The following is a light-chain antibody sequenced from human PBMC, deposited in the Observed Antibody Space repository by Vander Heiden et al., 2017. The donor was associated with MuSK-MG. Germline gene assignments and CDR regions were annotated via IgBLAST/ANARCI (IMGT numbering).Light chain of an antibody. V-gene: IGLV3-19*01. J-gene: IGLJ2*01. Sequence: SSELPQDPAVSVAFGQTVRITCQGDSPRSPYASWYQQKPGQAPVLVIYGKNNRPSGIPDRFSGSSSGNTASLTITGAQAEDEADYYCNSRDSSGNLFGGGTKLTVL. CDR3: NSRDSSGNL. CDR2: GKN. CDR1: SPRSPY.